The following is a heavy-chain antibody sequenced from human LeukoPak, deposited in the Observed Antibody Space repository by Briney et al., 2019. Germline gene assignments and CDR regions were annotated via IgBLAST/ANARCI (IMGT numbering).Heavy chain of an antibody. D-gene: IGHD5-18*01. V-gene: IGHV4-34*01. CDR1: GGSFSGYY. CDR3: ARGRKATWIQLWFVSFDY. CDR2: INNSGST. J-gene: IGHJ4*02. Sequence: SETLSLTCAVYGGSFSGYYWSWIRQPPGKGLEWIGEINNSGSTNYNPSLKSRVTISVDTSKNQFSLKLSSVTAADTAVYYCARGRKATWIQLWFVSFDYWGQGTLVTVSS.